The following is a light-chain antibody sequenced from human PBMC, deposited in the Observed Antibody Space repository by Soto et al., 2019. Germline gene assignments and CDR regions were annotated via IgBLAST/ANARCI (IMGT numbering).Light chain of an antibody. J-gene: IGKJ1*01. CDR3: QQYGSSIRT. Sequence: ENLLTQSPGTLSLSPGERATLSCRASQTVSSNYLAWYQEKPGQAPRLLIYGASNRAAGIPDRFSGSGSGTDFILTISRLEPEDFAVYYCQQYGSSIRTFVQGTKVNIK. V-gene: IGKV3-20*01. CDR2: GAS. CDR1: QTVSSNY.